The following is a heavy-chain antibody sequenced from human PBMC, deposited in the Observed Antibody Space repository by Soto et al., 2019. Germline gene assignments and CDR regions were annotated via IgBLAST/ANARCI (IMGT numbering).Heavy chain of an antibody. J-gene: IGHJ6*02. CDR2: INAGNGNT. CDR3: ARDPNDSSAYYHHYYDGMDV. CDR1: GYTFTSYG. Sequence: QIQLMQSRAEVKKPGASVQVSCKAYGYTFTSYGIHWVRQAPGQRLEWTGWINAGNGNTKYSEKFHGRVTITRDTAASTAYMELSSLRSEYTAVYYCARDPNDSSAYYHHYYDGMDVWGQGTTVTFSS. D-gene: IGHD3-22*01. V-gene: IGHV1-3*01.